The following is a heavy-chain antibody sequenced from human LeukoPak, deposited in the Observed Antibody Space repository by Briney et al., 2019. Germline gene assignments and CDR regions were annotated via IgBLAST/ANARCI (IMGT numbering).Heavy chain of an antibody. Sequence: PSETLSLTCTFYGGSISSGSYYWDWIRQPPEKGLEWIGGVYDFGNAYHNPSLKSRVTISVDTSKNQFFLKLTSVTAADTAVYYCARDLVGAETGFDPWGQGTLVTVSS. J-gene: IGHJ5*02. CDR3: ARDLVGAETGFDP. D-gene: IGHD2-15*01. CDR2: VYDFGNA. CDR1: GGSISSGSYY. V-gene: IGHV4-39*07.